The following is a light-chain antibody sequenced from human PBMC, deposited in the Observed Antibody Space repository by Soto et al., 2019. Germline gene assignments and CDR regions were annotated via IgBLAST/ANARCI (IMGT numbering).Light chain of an antibody. J-gene: IGLJ1*01. Sequence: QSALTQPASVSGAPGQSITISCAGSRSDIGASNSVSWYQHLPGRAPTLIIYDATNRPSGVSERFSGSNAGDTASLTISGLQDDDEYEYLCISYKTDDTFVFGGGTKVTVL. CDR2: DAT. CDR3: ISYKTDDTFV. V-gene: IGLV2-14*03. CDR1: RSDIGASNS.